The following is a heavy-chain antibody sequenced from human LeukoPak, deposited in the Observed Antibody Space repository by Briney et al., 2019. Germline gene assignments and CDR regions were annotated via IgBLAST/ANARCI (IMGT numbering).Heavy chain of an antibody. CDR3: ARGVGVLRFLEWLSSY. J-gene: IGHJ4*02. V-gene: IGHV3-48*04. Sequence: GGSLRLSCAASGFTFSSYGMSWVRQAPGKGLEWVSYISSSGSTIYYADSVKGRFTISRDNAKNSLYLQMNSLRAEDTAVSYCARGVGVLRFLEWLSSYWGQGTLVTVSS. CDR1: GFTFSSYG. CDR2: ISSSGSTI. D-gene: IGHD3-3*01.